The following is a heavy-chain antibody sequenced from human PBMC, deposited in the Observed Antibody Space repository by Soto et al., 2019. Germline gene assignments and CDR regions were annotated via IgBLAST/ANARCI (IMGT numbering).Heavy chain of an antibody. CDR3: ARDGFGVDS. CDR2: INTYNGNT. D-gene: IGHD3-16*01. J-gene: IGHJ4*02. CDR1: GYTFTSYG. Sequence: QVQLVQSGAEVKKPGASVKVSCKASGYTFTSYGISWVRQAPGQGLEWMGWINTYNGNTNYAQKLQGRVTMTTDTSPSTGYMGVMSLRSDDAAVYYCARDGFGVDSWGQATLVTVSS. V-gene: IGHV1-18*01.